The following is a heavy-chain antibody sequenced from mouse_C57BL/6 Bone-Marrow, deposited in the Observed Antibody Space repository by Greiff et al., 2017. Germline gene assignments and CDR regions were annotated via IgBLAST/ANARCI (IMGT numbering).Heavy chain of an antibody. J-gene: IGHJ3*01. CDR3: ARSKNWGTWFAY. CDR2: INPGSGGT. Sequence: QVQLQQSGAELVRPGTSVKVSCKASGYAFTNYLIEWVKQRPGQGLEWIGVINPGSGGTNYNEKFKGKATLTADKSSSTAYMQLRSLTSEDSAVYFCARSKNWGTWFAYWGQGTLVTVSA. CDR1: GYAFTNYL. V-gene: IGHV1-54*01. D-gene: IGHD4-1*01.